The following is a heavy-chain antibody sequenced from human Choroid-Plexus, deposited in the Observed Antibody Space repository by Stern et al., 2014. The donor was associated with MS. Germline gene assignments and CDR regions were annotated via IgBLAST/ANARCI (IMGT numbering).Heavy chain of an antibody. D-gene: IGHD5-18*01. J-gene: IGHJ3*01. Sequence: VQLVQSGGGLVKPGGSLRLSCAASGFDFSAYSLNWVRQAPGKGLEWLSSISRTSTYIYYADSVKGRFTISRDNAKNSVYLQMNSLRAEDTAVYYCARPIQRDAFDVWGQGTMVTVSS. CDR3: ARPIQRDAFDV. CDR1: GFDFSAYS. CDR2: ISRTSTYI. V-gene: IGHV3-21*01.